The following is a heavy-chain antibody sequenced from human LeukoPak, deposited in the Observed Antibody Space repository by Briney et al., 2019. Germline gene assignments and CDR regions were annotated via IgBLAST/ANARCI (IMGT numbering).Heavy chain of an antibody. CDR3: ARGGRAQVYDFWSGYSYYYYGMDV. CDR1: GYTFTSYD. V-gene: IGHV1-8*01. D-gene: IGHD3-3*01. Sequence: ASVKVSCKASGYTFTSYDINRVRQATGQGLEWMGWMNPNSGNTGYAQKFQGRVTMTRNTSISTAYMELSSLRSEDTAVYYCARGGRAQVYDFWSGYSYYYYGMDVWGQGTTVTVSS. CDR2: MNPNSGNT. J-gene: IGHJ6*02.